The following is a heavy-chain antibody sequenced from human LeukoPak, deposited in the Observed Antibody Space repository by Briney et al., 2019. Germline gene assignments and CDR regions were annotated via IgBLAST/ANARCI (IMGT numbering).Heavy chain of an antibody. J-gene: IGHJ5*02. Sequence: GASGKVSCKASGYTFSSYAISWVRQAPGQGLEWMGRIIPILGIANYAQKFQGRVTITADKSTSTAYMELSSLRSEGTAVYYCAGRGGNSAGWFDPWGQGTLVTVSS. D-gene: IGHD4-23*01. V-gene: IGHV1-69*04. CDR1: GYTFSSYA. CDR3: AGRGGNSAGWFDP. CDR2: IIPILGIA.